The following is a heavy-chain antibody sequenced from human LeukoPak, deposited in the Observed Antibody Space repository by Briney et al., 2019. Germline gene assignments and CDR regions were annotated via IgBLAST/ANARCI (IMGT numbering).Heavy chain of an antibody. D-gene: IGHD2-21*02. J-gene: IGHJ4*02. V-gene: IGHV4-4*07. CDR2: IYSSGST. CDR3: ARDGTPQGDYYFDY. Sequence: SETLSLTCTVSGGFFSSYYWTWIRQPAGKGLEWIGHIYSSGSTNYNPSLKSRVTMSIDTSKNQFSLKLSSVTAADTAVYYCARDGTPQGDYYFDYWGQGTLVTVSS. CDR1: GGFFSSYY.